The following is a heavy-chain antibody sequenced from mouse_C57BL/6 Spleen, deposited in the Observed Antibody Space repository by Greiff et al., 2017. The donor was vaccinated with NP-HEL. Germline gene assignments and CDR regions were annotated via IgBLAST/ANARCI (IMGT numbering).Heavy chain of an antibody. CDR2: IDPANGNT. J-gene: IGHJ2*01. Sequence: VQLKESVAELVRPGASVKLSCTASGFNIKNTYMHWVKQRPEQGLEWIGRIDPANGNTKYAPKFQGKATITADTSSNTAYLQLSSLTSEDTAIYYCASLYYYGSSPFDYWGQGTTLTVSS. D-gene: IGHD1-1*01. CDR3: ASLYYYGSSPFDY. V-gene: IGHV14-3*01. CDR1: GFNIKNTY.